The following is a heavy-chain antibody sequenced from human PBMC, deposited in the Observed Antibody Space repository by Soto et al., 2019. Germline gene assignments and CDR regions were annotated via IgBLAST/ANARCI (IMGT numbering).Heavy chain of an antibody. J-gene: IGHJ1*01. D-gene: IGHD4-17*01. V-gene: IGHV3-21*01. CDR3: ARDISTTVTTSSYFQH. CDR2: ISSSSSYI. CDR1: GFTFSSHS. Sequence: GGSLRLSCAASGFTFSSHSMNWVRQAPGKGLEWVSSISSSSSYIYYADSMKGRFTISRDNAKNSLYLQMNSLRAEDTAVYYCARDISTTVTTSSYFQHWGQGALVTVSS.